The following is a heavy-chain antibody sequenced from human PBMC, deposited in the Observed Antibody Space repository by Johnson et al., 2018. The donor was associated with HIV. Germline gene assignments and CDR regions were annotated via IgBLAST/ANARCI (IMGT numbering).Heavy chain of an antibody. V-gene: IGHV3-48*01. J-gene: IGHJ3*02. D-gene: IGHD3-10*01. CDR2: ISSSCSTR. CDR3: ARVQGDRGAYDAFAI. Sequence: VQLVESGGGLVQPGRSLRLSCTASGFTFGDYAMSWFRQAPGKGLEWVSYISSSCSTRYHADSVKGRFNISRDNSKTTLYLQMNSLRAEDTALYYCARVQGDRGAYDAFAIWGQGTMVTVSS. CDR1: GFTFGDYA.